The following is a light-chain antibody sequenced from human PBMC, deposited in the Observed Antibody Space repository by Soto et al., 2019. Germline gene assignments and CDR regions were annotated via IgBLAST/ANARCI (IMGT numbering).Light chain of an antibody. Sequence: DIQMTQSPSTLSASVGDRVTITCRASQTINNWLAWYQQKPGKAPKLLIYDASSLESGVPSRFSGSGSGTEFTLTSSGLQSDDFATYYCQQYDDFPYTFGQGTKLDIK. CDR3: QQYDDFPYT. CDR2: DAS. J-gene: IGKJ2*01. V-gene: IGKV1-5*01. CDR1: QTINNW.